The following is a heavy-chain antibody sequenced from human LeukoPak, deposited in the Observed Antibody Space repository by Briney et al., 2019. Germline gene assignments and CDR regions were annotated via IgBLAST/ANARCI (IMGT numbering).Heavy chain of an antibody. CDR3: ARGYCGGCTCYLVENWLDP. D-gene: IGHD2-15*01. V-gene: IGHV1-2*06. CDR1: GYTLTAYY. CDR2: INPNSGGP. Sequence: ASVKVSCKASGYTLTAYYIYWVRQTPGQGLEGVGRINPNSGGPDYAHDFQGRVNMSRDTSISTAYLVLSRLRSDDTAVYYCARGYCGGCTCYLVENWLDPWGQGTLVTGSS. J-gene: IGHJ5*02.